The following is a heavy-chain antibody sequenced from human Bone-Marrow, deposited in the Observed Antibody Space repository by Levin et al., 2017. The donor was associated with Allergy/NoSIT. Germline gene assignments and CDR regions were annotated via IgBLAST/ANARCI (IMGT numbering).Heavy chain of an antibody. J-gene: IGHJ4*02. CDR2: INQDGSDR. CDR1: GFTLGTYW. Sequence: SCSASGFTLGTYWMSWLRQAPGKGLEWVAMINQDGSDRYYVDSVNGRFRISRDNAKDSLYLQMYSLRVEDTAVYYCARRGDRFDHWGQGTLVTVSS. CDR3: ARRGDRFDH. V-gene: IGHV3-7*01. D-gene: IGHD2-21*02.